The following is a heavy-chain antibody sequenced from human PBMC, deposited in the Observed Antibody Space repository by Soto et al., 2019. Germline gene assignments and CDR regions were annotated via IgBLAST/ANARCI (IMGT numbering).Heavy chain of an antibody. Sequence: GSLRLSCAASGFTFAVHAMSWVRQAPGKRLEGVSSISGLVGTTHYADSVTGRVNISRDYSNSMMYLQVNRLRVEATATYYCVKGPW. V-gene: IGHV3-23*01. CDR2: ISGLVGTT. CDR3: VKGP. CDR1: GFTFAVHA. J-gene: IGHJ5*02.